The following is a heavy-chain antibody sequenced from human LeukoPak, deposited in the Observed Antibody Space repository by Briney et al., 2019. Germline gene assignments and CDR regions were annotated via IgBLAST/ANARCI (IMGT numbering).Heavy chain of an antibody. Sequence: GGSLRLSCAASGFTFSSYAMSWVRQAPGKGLEWVSAISGSGGSTYYADSVKGRFTISRDNSKNTLYLQMNSLRAENTAVYYCANGKYSSSWIYWGQGTLVTVSS. J-gene: IGHJ4*02. CDR2: ISGSGGST. D-gene: IGHD6-13*01. CDR3: ANGKYSSSWIY. V-gene: IGHV3-23*01. CDR1: GFTFSSYA.